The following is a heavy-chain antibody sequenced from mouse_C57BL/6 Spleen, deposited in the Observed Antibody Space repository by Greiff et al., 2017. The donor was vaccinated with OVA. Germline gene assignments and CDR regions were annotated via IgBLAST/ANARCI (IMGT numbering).Heavy chain of an antibody. D-gene: IGHD1-1*01. CDR1: GFTFSNYW. CDR2: IRLKSDNYAT. CDR3: TVGTTVAYWYVDV. J-gene: IGHJ1*03. Sequence: EVKVVESGGGLVQPGGSMKLSCVASGFTFSNYWMNWVRQSPEKGLEWVAQIRLKSDNYATHYAESVKGRFTISRDDSKSSVYLQMNNLRAEDTGIYYCTVGTTVAYWYVDVWGTGTTVTVSS. V-gene: IGHV6-3*01.